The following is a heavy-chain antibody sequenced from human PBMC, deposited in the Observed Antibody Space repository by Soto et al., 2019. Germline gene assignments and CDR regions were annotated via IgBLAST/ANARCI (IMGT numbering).Heavy chain of an antibody. CDR3: ARHLKTATCYGGFSYYYFGMDV. CDR1: GGSISSSSYY. CDR2: NYYSGST. V-gene: IGHV4-39*01. D-gene: IGHD3-10*01. J-gene: IGHJ6*02. Sequence: SETLSLTCTVSGGSISSSSYYWGWIRQPPGKGLEWIGSNYYSGSTYYNPSLKSRVTISVDTSKNQFSLKLSSVTAADTAVYYCARHLKTATCYGGFSYYYFGMDVWGQGTTVTVSS.